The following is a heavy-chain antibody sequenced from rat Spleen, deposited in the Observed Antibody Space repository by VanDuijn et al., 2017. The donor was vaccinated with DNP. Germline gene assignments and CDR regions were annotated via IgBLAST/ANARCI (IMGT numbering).Heavy chain of an antibody. Sequence: EVQLVESGGGLVQPGRSLKLSCAASGFTFSYYWMAWIRQVPGKGLEWIASITSGSGTTSYPDSVKGRFTISRDNAKSTLYLQMDSLRSEDTATYYCARGSGTYYWYFDFWGPGTMVTVSS. D-gene: IGHD5-1*01. CDR3: ARGSGTYYWYFDF. J-gene: IGHJ1*01. CDR1: GFTFSYYW. CDR2: ITSGSGTT. V-gene: IGHV5-25*01.